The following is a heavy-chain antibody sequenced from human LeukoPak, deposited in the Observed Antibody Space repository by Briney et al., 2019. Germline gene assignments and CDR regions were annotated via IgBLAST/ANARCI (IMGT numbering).Heavy chain of an antibody. Sequence: SETLSLTCTVSGGPISSYYWSWIRQPPGKGLEWIGYIYHSGSTYYNPSLKSRVTISVDRSKNQFSLELSSVTAADTAVYYCARAGYSYGSFDYWGQGTLVTVSS. J-gene: IGHJ4*02. CDR2: IYHSGST. CDR3: ARAGYSYGSFDY. CDR1: GGPISSYY. V-gene: IGHV4-59*12. D-gene: IGHD5-18*01.